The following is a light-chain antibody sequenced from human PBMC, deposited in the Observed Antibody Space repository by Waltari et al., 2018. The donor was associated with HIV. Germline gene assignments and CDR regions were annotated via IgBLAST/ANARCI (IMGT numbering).Light chain of an antibody. CDR3: QHRSNRPL. J-gene: IGKJ5*01. CDR1: QSISSY. Sequence: EIVLTQSPATLSLSPGERATLSCRASQSISSYLAWYQQKPGQAPRLLIFDASNRATGIAARFSGSGSGTDFTLTISSLEPYDFAVYYCQHRSNRPLFGQGTRLEIK. CDR2: DAS. V-gene: IGKV3-11*01.